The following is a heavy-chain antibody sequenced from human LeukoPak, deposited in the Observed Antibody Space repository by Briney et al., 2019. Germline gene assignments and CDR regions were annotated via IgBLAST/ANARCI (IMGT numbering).Heavy chain of an antibody. Sequence: SETLSLTCTVSGGSISSGGYYWSWIRQPAGKGLEWIGRTHSSGSTNYNPSLKSRVTISVDTSGNQFSLKLSSVTAADTALYYCARGDGCNPDYWGQGTLVAVSS. CDR3: ARGDGCNPDY. CDR1: GGSISSGGYY. V-gene: IGHV4-61*02. CDR2: THSSGST. J-gene: IGHJ4*02. D-gene: IGHD5-24*01.